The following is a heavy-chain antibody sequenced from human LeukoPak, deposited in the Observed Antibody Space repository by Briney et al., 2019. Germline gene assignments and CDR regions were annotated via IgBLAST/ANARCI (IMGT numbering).Heavy chain of an antibody. Sequence: AGGSLRLSCAASGFTFSSYSMNWVRQAPGKGLEWVSYISSSSSTIYYADSVKGRFTISRDNAKNSLYLQMNSLRAEDTAVYYCARSWIQLWLEGPLDYWGQGTLVTVSS. V-gene: IGHV3-48*04. CDR3: ARSWIQLWLEGPLDY. CDR1: GFTFSSYS. J-gene: IGHJ4*02. CDR2: ISSSSSTI. D-gene: IGHD5-18*01.